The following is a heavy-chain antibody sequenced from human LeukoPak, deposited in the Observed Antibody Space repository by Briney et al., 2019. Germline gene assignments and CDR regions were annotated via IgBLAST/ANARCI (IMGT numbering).Heavy chain of an antibody. J-gene: IGHJ4*02. CDR3: ARSLIVVVITQSFDY. V-gene: IGHV1-8*03. CDR1: GYTFTSYD. D-gene: IGHD3-22*01. CDR2: MNPNSGNT. Sequence: GASVKVSCKASGYTFTSYDINWVRQAPGQGLEWMGWMNPNSGNTGYAQKFQGRVTITRNTSISTAYMELSSLRAEDTAVYYCARSLIVVVITQSFDYWGQGTLVTVSS.